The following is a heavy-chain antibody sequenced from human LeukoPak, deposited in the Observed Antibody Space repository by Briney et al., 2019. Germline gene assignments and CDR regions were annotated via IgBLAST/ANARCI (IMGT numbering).Heavy chain of an antibody. V-gene: IGHV3-33*06. CDR1: GFTFSSYG. Sequence: GRSLRVSCAASGFTFSSYGMHWVRQAPGKGLEWVAVIWYDGSNKYYADSVKGRFTISRDNSKNTLYLQMNSLRAEDTAVYYCAKGASLGQWLANWGQGTLVTVSS. D-gene: IGHD6-19*01. J-gene: IGHJ4*02. CDR2: IWYDGSNK. CDR3: AKGASLGQWLAN.